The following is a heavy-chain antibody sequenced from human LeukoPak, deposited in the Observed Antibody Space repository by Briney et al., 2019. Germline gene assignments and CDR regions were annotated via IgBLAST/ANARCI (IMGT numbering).Heavy chain of an antibody. CDR1: GFTFSDYY. D-gene: IGHD3-3*01. CDR2: ISSSGSTI. V-gene: IGHV3-11*01. Sequence: GGSLRLSCAASGFTFSDYYMSWIRQAPGKGLEWVSYISSSGSTIYYADSMKGRFTISRDNAKNSLYLKMNSLRAEDTAVYYCARGNRVIRFLEWLLDYYFDYWGQGTLVTVSS. CDR3: ARGNRVIRFLEWLLDYYFDY. J-gene: IGHJ4*02.